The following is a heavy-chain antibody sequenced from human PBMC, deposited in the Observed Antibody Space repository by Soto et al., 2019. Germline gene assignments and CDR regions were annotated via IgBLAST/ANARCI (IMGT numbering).Heavy chain of an antibody. J-gene: IGHJ5*02. CDR3: ERVVPRAEAWFGP. Sequence: GASVKVSCKTSGYTFSNYGITWVRQAPGQPLEWLGWISLYSDGKNYEQKFQGRVSMKTETSTTTDYMELRSMRSEETDVYYCERVVPRAEAWFGPWGQGTLVTVSS. V-gene: IGHV1-18*01. D-gene: IGHD2-2*01. CDR1: GYTFSNYG. CDR2: ISLYSDGK.